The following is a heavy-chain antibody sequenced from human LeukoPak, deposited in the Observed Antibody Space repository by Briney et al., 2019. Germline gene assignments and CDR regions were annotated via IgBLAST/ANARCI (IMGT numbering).Heavy chain of an antibody. CDR2: ISSSGSTI. D-gene: IGHD4-17*01. CDR3: ARDGYGFGDYDSYFDY. V-gene: IGHV3-48*01. CDR1: GFTFRNYS. J-gene: IGHJ4*02. Sequence: PGGSLRLSCAASGFTFRNYSMNWVRQAPGRGLEWVSYISSSGSTIYYADSVKGRFTISRDNAKNSLSLQMNSLGAEDTAVYYCARDGYGFGDYDSYFDYWGQGTLVTSPQ.